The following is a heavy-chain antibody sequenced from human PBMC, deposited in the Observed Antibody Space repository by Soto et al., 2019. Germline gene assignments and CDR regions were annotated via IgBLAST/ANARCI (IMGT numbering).Heavy chain of an antibody. CDR2: ISGSGGST. Sequence: SYRRSPVRQAPGKGLEWVSAISGSGGSTYYADSVKGRFTISRDNSKNTLYLQMNSLRAEDTAVYYCANGVVVFDYWGQGTPVTVSS. CDR3: ANGVVVFDY. D-gene: IGHD2-15*01. V-gene: IGHV3-23*01. J-gene: IGHJ4*02. CDR1: SYR.